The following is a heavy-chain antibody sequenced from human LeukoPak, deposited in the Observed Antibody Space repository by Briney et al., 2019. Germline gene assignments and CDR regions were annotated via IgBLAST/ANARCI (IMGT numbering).Heavy chain of an antibody. CDR3: ARGTYYYDSSGYSDFDY. J-gene: IGHJ4*02. CDR1: GYTFTGYY. Sequence: GASVKVSCKASGYTFTGYYMHWVRQAPGQGLEWMEWINPNSGGTNYAQKFQGRVTMTRDTSISTAYMELSRLRSDDTAVYYCARGTYYYDSSGYSDFDYWGQGTLVTVSS. D-gene: IGHD3-22*01. CDR2: INPNSGGT. V-gene: IGHV1-2*02.